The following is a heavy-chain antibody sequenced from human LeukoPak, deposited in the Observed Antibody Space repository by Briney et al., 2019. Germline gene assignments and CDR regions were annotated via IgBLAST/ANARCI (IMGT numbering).Heavy chain of an antibody. D-gene: IGHD3-22*01. CDR2: IYTSGST. J-gene: IGHJ4*02. CDR3: ARDAEFYYYDSSGYRPRGVYFDY. CDR1: GGSISSYY. V-gene: IGHV4-4*07. Sequence: SETLCLTCAVSGGSISSYYWSWIRQPAGKGLEWIGRIYTSGSTNYNPSLKSRVTISVDKSKNQFPLKMRSVTAADTAVYYCARDAEFYYYDSSGYRPRGVYFDYWGQGTLVTVSS.